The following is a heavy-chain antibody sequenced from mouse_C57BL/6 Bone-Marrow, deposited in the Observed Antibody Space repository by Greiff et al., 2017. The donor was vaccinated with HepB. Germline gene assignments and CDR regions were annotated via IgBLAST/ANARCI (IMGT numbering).Heavy chain of an antibody. V-gene: IGHV5-4*01. CDR2: ISDGGSYT. CDR1: GFTFSSYA. D-gene: IGHD2-1*01. J-gene: IGHJ3*01. CDR3: ARGSGNYGFAY. Sequence: EVQGVESGGGLVKPGGSLKLSCAASGFTFSSYAMSWVRQTPEKRLEWVATISDGGSYTYYPDNVKGRFTISRDNAKNNLYLQMSHLKSEDTAMYYCARGSGNYGFAYWGQGTLVTVSA.